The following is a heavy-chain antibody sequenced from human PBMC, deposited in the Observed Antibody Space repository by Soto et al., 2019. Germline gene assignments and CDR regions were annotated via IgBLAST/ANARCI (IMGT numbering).Heavy chain of an antibody. V-gene: IGHV3-30-3*01. CDR3: ARGLGYNYYDRSGPDAFDM. J-gene: IGHJ3*02. D-gene: IGHD3-22*01. CDR1: GFTFSSYA. CDR2: ISYDGSNK. Sequence: GGSLRLSCAASGFTFSSYAMHWVRQAPGKGLEWVAVISYDGSNKYYADSVKGRFTISRDNSKNTLYLQMKSLRAEDTAVYYCARGLGYNYYDRSGPDAFDMWGQGTMVTV.